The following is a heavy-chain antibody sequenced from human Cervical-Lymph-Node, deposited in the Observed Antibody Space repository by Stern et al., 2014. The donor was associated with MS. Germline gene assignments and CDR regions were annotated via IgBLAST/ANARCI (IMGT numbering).Heavy chain of an antibody. Sequence: QITLKGSGPTLVKPTQPLTLPCTFSGFSLTTDGVGVHSIRQPPGKALEWLSSIYWADDNRYSTSLMSRLTITKGTSKNQVVLTMTNTSPVDTATYYCAHAPVTFDEAYGLDVWGQGTRVTVSS. D-gene: IGHD4-17*01. V-gene: IGHV2-5*02. CDR2: IYWADDN. CDR3: AHAPVTFDEAYGLDV. CDR1: GFSLTTDGVG. J-gene: IGHJ6*02.